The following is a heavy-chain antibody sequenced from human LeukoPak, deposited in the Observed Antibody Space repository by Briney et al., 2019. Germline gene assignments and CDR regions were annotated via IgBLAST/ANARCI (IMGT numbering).Heavy chain of an antibody. CDR2: IYSGGST. Sequence: GGSLRLSCAASGFTFSSYAMSWVRQAPGKGLEWVSVIYSGGSTYYADSVKGRFTISRDNSKNTLYLQMNSLRAEDTAVYYCARTPPGDILTQPMGGYYFDYWGQGTLVTVSS. J-gene: IGHJ4*02. V-gene: IGHV3-53*01. CDR1: GFTFSSYA. D-gene: IGHD3-9*01. CDR3: ARTPPGDILTQPMGGYYFDY.